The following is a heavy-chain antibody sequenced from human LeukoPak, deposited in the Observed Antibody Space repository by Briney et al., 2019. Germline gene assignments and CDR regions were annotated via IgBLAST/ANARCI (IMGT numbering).Heavy chain of an antibody. V-gene: IGHV3-21*01. D-gene: IGHD2-21*01. CDR1: GFTFSTYS. CDR2: ISSSSSFM. CDR3: VRVDHSLGKTYFDY. J-gene: IGHJ4*02. Sequence: GGSLRLSCAASGFTFSTYSLNWVRQARGKGLEWVSSISSSSSFMYYADSVKGRFTISRDNAKNALYLQMNSLRAEDTAVYYCVRVDHSLGKTYFDYWGQGTLVTVSS.